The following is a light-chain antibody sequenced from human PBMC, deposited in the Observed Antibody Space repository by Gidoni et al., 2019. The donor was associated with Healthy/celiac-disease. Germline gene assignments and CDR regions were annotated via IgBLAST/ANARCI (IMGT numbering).Light chain of an antibody. CDR2: AAS. J-gene: IGKJ1*01. V-gene: IGKV1-39*01. CDR1: QSISSY. CDR3: QQSYSTPWT. Sequence: DIQMTQSPSSLSASVGDRVTITCRASQSISSYLNWYQQKPGKAPKLLIYAASSLQSGVPSRFSGSGSGTDLTITISSLQPEDFATYYCQQSYSTPWTFGQGNKVEIK.